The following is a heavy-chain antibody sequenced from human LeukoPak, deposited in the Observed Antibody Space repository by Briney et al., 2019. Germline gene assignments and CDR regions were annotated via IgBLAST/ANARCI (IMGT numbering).Heavy chain of an antibody. D-gene: IGHD6-19*01. J-gene: IGHJ4*02. CDR2: IVPIFGTA. CDR3: ARGDHSGSYGFS. V-gene: IGHV1-69*05. Sequence: GASVKVSCKASGNTFRSYAINWVRQAPGQGLEWMGGIVPIFGTAKYAQKFQGRVTMTRNTSISTAYMELSSLRSEDTAVYYCARGDHSGSYGFSWGQGTLVTVSS. CDR1: GNTFRSYA.